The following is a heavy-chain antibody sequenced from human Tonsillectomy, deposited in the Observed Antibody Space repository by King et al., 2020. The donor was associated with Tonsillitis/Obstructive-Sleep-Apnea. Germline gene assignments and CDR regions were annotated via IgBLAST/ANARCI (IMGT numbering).Heavy chain of an antibody. CDR3: TTGYGDY. J-gene: IGHJ4*02. D-gene: IGHD5-12*01. Sequence: VQLVESGGGLVQPGGSLKLSCAASGFTFSDSTMHLVRQASGKGLAWVGRIRSKANSYATVYAASVKGRFTISRDDSKNTADLQMNSLKTEDTAVYHCTTGYGDYWGQGTLVTVSS. CDR2: IRSKANSYAT. CDR1: GFTFSDST. V-gene: IGHV3-73*01.